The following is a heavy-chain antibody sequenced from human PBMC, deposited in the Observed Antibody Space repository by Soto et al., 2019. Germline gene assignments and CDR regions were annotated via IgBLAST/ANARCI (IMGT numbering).Heavy chain of an antibody. J-gene: IGHJ5*02. CDR1: GDSIRSSKYY. Sequence: SETLSLTCNVSGDSIRSSKYYWGWIRQPPGKGLEWIGTIYYSGSIYYNPSLKSRVTISIDTSKNHFSLKLSSVTAADTAVYYCARVPGPWGQGTLVTVSS. CDR3: ARVPGP. V-gene: IGHV4-39*07. CDR2: IYYSGSI. D-gene: IGHD7-27*01.